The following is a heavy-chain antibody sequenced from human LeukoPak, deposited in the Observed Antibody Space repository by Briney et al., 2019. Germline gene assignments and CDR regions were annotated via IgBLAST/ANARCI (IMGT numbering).Heavy chain of an antibody. CDR3: ARGIAYYYDSSGYYPNWFDP. V-gene: IGHV4-39*07. J-gene: IGHJ5*02. CDR2: IYYSGST. D-gene: IGHD3-22*01. CDR1: GGFISSGGYY. Sequence: SETLSLTCTVSGGFISSGGYYWSWIRQPPGKGLEWIGSIYYSGSTYYNPSLKSRVTISVDTSKNQFSLKLSSVTAADTAVYYCARGIAYYYDSSGYYPNWFDPWGQGTLVIVSS.